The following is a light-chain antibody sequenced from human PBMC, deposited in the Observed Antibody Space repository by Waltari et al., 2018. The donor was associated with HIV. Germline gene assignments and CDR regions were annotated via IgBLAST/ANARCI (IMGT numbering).Light chain of an antibody. V-gene: IGLV2-23*01. CDR2: EGT. J-gene: IGLJ2*01. CDR1: SDYSGNYNL. CDR3: CSYIGATTSIL. Sequence: QSALTQPASVSGSPGQSITISCTGGSDYSGNYNLVSWYQHHPGKAPKLLMTEGTKRPAGISDRFSGSGSGNVASLTISGLQAEDEAHYYCCSYIGATTSILFGGGTKLTVL.